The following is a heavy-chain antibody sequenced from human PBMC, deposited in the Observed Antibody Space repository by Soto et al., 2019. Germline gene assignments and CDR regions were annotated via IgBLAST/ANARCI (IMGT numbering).Heavy chain of an antibody. V-gene: IGHV3-7*03. CDR3: ARDHLILPAHDSSYGSDV. D-gene: IGHD2-21*02. J-gene: IGHJ6*02. CDR2: IPQDGVDG. Sequence: DVKLVESGGGLVQHGDSLRLAFEVSGFTLSMYSMSWVRQSTGKGLEWVDKIPQDGVDGHYADSVKGRFTISRDNGKNSLYLQLNNLRAEDKAVYYCARDHLILPAHDSSYGSDVWGRGATVTVAS. CDR1: GFTLSMYS.